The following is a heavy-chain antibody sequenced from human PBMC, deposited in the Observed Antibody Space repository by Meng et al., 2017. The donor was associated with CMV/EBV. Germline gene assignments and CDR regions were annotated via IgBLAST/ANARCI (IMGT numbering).Heavy chain of an antibody. CDR2: IIPIFGTA. V-gene: IGHV1-69*05. CDR1: GGTFSSYA. D-gene: IGHD5-18*01. J-gene: IGHJ6*02. CDR3: ARGDTAMVDYYYYGMDV. Sequence: SVKVSCKASGGTFSSYAISWVRQAPGQGLEWMGGIIPIFGTANYAQKFQGRVTITTDESTSTAYMELSSLRSEDTAVYFCARGDTAMVDYYYYGMDVWGQGTTVTVSS.